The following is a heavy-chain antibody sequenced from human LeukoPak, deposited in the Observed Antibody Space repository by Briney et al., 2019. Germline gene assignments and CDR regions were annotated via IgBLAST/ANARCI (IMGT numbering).Heavy chain of an antibody. D-gene: IGHD6-25*01. V-gene: IGHV3-21*01. Sequence: PGGSLRLSCAASGFTFSSYSMNWVRQAPGKGLEWVSSISSSSSYIYYADSVKGRFTISRDNAKNSLYLQMNSLRAEDTAVYYCALSPYSSDPEYFQHWGQGTLVTVSS. CDR3: ALSPYSSDPEYFQH. CDR1: GFTFSSYS. CDR2: ISSSSSYI. J-gene: IGHJ1*01.